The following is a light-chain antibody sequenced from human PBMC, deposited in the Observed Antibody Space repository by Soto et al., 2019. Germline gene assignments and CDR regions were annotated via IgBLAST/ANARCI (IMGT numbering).Light chain of an antibody. V-gene: IGKV3-15*01. Sequence: EIVMTQSPATLSVSPGERATLSCRAGQSASSNFAWYQHKPGQAPRLLIYGASTRATGIPARFSGSGTGTDFTLAISSLQSEDFAVYYCQQYSKWPTFGRGTKVDIK. J-gene: IGKJ1*01. CDR2: GAS. CDR3: QQYSKWPT. CDR1: QSASSN.